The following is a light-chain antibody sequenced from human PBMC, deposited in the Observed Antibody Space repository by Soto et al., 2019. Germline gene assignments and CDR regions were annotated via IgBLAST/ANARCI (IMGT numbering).Light chain of an antibody. CDR3: SSYADTNNLL. J-gene: IGLJ2*01. V-gene: IGLV2-8*01. Sequence: QSVLTQPPSASGSPGQSVTISCTGTSSAVAGYNYVSWYQQHPGKAPKLMIYEVNKRPSGVPDRFSGSKSGNTASLTVSGLQAEDEADYYCSSYADTNNLLFGGGTKLTVL. CDR1: SSAVAGYNY. CDR2: EVN.